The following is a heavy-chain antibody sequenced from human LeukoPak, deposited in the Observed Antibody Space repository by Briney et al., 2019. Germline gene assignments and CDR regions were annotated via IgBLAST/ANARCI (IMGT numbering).Heavy chain of an antibody. D-gene: IGHD2-15*01. J-gene: IGHJ1*01. Sequence: PGGSLSLSCAASGFSISIFSMDWDRHAPGMGLKGISYISHDGSTAYYADSVKGRFTISRDNAENSLFLQMNSLRVEDTAVYYCARTTGYCSGGNCYRYFQKWGQGTLVSVSS. CDR2: ISHDGSTA. V-gene: IGHV3-48*01. CDR3: ARTTGYCSGGNCYRYFQK. CDR1: GFSISIFS.